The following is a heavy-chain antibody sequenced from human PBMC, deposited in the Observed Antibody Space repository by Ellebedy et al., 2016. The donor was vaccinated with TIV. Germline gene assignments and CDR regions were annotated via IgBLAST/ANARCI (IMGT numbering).Heavy chain of an antibody. V-gene: IGHV3-7*03. CDR3: TRGGATFDY. Sequence: GGSLRLSCAASGFSFSSYWMSWVRQAPGKGLEWVANIKQDGSEKYYVDSVKGRFSISRDNAKNSLYLQMNSLRAEDTAVYYCTRGGATFDYWGQGTRVTVSS. CDR2: IKQDGSEK. J-gene: IGHJ4*02. D-gene: IGHD2-21*01. CDR1: GFSFSSYW.